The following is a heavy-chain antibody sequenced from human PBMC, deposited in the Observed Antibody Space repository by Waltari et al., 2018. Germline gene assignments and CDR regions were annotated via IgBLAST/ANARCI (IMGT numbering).Heavy chain of an antibody. Sequence: QVQLQESGPGLVKPSQTLSLTCTVSGGSISSGSYYWSWIRQPAGKGLEWIGYIYTSGSTNYNPSLKSRVTISLDTSKNQFSLKLSSVTAADTAVYYCARFPYSSGLNWGQGTLVTVSS. CDR1: GGSISSGSYY. CDR2: IYTSGST. D-gene: IGHD6-19*01. V-gene: IGHV4-61*09. CDR3: ARFPYSSGLN. J-gene: IGHJ4*02.